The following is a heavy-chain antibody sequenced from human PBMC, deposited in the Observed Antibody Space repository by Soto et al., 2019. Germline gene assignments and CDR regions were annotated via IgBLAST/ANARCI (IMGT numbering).Heavy chain of an antibody. V-gene: IGHV1-18*01. J-gene: IGHJ4*02. CDR1: GYTFTSYG. CDR2: ISAYNGNT. D-gene: IGHD3-10*01. Sequence: QVQLVQSGAEVKKPGASVKVSCKASGYTFTSYGISWVRQAPGQGLEWMGWISAYNGNTIYAQKRQGRVTMTTDTSTSTAYMELRSLRSDDTAVYYCARDIHYYGSGSYYDIFDYWGQGTLVTVSS. CDR3: ARDIHYYGSGSYYDIFDY.